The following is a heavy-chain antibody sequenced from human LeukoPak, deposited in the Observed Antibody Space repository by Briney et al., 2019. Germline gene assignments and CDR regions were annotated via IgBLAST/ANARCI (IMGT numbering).Heavy chain of an antibody. V-gene: IGHV3-53*01. CDR3: ARGAVAVRFDY. CDR2: IYSGGST. J-gene: IGHJ4*02. D-gene: IGHD6-19*01. Sequence: GGSLRLSCAASGFTVSSNYMSWVRRAPGKGLEWVSVIYSGGSTYYADSVKGRFTISRDNSKNTLYLQMNSLRAEDTAVYYCARGAVAVRFDYWGQGTLVTVSS. CDR1: GFTVSSNY.